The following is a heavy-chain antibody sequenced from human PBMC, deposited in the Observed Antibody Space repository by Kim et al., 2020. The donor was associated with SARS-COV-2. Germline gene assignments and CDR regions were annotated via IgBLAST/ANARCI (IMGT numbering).Heavy chain of an antibody. CDR3: ARFFWSGYAYFDY. D-gene: IGHD3-3*01. Sequence: PYNSSLETRLTITKDTSKNQVVLTMSNMDPVDTATYYCARFFWSGYAYFDYWGQGTLVTVSS. V-gene: IGHV2-5*01. J-gene: IGHJ4*02.